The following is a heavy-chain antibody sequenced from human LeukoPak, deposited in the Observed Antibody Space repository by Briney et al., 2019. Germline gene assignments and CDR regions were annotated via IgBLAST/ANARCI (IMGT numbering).Heavy chain of an antibody. D-gene: IGHD2-15*01. CDR1: GFTFSSHG. V-gene: IGHV3-30*18. CDR2: ISYDGSNK. J-gene: IGHJ4*02. Sequence: GGSLRLSCAASGFTFSSHGMHWVRQAPGKGLEWVALISYDGSNKYYADSVKGRFIISRDNSKNTLYLQMNSLRAEDTAAYYCAKRGYCSGGTCYSFHFDYWGQGTLVTVSS. CDR3: AKRGYCSGGTCYSFHFDY.